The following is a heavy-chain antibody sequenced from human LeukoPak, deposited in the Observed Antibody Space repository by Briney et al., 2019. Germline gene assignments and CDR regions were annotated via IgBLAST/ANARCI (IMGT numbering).Heavy chain of an antibody. CDR3: AREILGGFNPGAY. CDR2: IHRSGSP. V-gene: IGHV4-4*02. D-gene: IGHD1-14*01. J-gene: IGHJ4*02. Sequence: SETLSLTCTVSLDSTTSNFWSWVRQPPGKGLEWIGEIHRSGSPNYNPSLQSRVTISIDRSRNQIALELSSVTAADTAAYYCAREILGGFNPGAYWGQGTLVTVSS. CDR1: LDSTTSNF.